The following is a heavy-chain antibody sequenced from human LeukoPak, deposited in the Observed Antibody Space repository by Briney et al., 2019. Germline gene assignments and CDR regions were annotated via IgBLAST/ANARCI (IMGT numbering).Heavy chain of an antibody. CDR1: GFTFSTYS. D-gene: IGHD2-8*01. V-gene: IGHV3-21*01. J-gene: IGHJ6*03. Sequence: GGSLRLSCAASGFTFSTYSMNWVRQAPGKGLEWVSFISTSSSYIYYADSMKGRFTISRDNAKNSLYLQMNSLRAEDTAVYYCARSEMGYSNYYMDVWGKGTTVTVSS. CDR2: ISTSSSYI. CDR3: ARSEMGYSNYYMDV.